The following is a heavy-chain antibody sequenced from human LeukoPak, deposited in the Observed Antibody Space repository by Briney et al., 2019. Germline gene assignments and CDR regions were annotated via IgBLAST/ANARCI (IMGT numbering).Heavy chain of an antibody. J-gene: IGHJ4*02. V-gene: IGHV3-15*01. CDR2: IKGEAAGGTT. CDR3: TGPPD. Sequence: GGSLRLSCAASGLSVSDAWMSWVRQAPGKGLEWVGRIKGEAAGGTTDYVASVKGRFTISRDGAKNTLNLQMNNLKSEDTAVYYCTGPPDWGQGTLVTVSS. CDR1: GLSVSDAW.